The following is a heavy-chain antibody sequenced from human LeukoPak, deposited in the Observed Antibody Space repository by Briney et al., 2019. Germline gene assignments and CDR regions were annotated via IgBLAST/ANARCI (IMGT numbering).Heavy chain of an antibody. V-gene: IGHV3-20*01. D-gene: IGHD6-19*01. J-gene: IGHJ4*02. Sequence: GGSLRLSCAASGFTFDDYGMSWVRQAPGKGLEWVSGINWNGGSTGYADSVKGRFTISRDNAKNSLYLQMNSLRAEDTALYHCASGGSGVFDYWGQGTLVTVSS. CDR2: INWNGGST. CDR1: GFTFDDYG. CDR3: ASGGSGVFDY.